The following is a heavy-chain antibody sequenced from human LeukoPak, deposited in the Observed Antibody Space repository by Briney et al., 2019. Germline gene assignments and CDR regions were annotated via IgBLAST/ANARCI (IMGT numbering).Heavy chain of an antibody. Sequence: SETLSLTCTVSGGSISSGDYYWGWIRQPPGKGLEWIGYIYYSGTTFYNPSLKSRVIISLDTSKNQFSLGLSSVTAADTAVYYCASWLVVPAAIDYWGQGTLVTVSS. V-gene: IGHV4-30-4*01. J-gene: IGHJ4*02. CDR1: GGSISSGDYY. D-gene: IGHD2-2*02. CDR3: ASWLVVPAAIDY. CDR2: IYYSGTT.